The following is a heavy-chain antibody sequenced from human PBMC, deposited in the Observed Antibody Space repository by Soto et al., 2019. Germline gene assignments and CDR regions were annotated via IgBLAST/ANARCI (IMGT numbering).Heavy chain of an antibody. CDR1: GFKFADYA. D-gene: IGHD7-27*01. CDR2: ISYNSGAI. Sequence: EVQVVESGGGLVQPGRPLRLSCIASGFKFADYAMHWVRQAPGKGLEWVSSISYNSGAIGYADSVKGRFTISRDNTQNSRFLQMNRLRIEGTACYYCAKDGRLGIENYGMEAGGRGTMVT. CDR3: AKDGRLGIENYGMEA. J-gene: IGHJ6*02. V-gene: IGHV3-9*01.